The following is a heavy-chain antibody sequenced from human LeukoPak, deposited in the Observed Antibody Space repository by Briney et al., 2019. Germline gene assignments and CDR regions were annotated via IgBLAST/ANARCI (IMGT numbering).Heavy chain of an antibody. CDR3: AKGRTEGGTLALDY. D-gene: IGHD6-19*01. Sequence: PGGSLRLSCAASGFTFSSYAMTWVHQAPGKGLEWVSGISGSGGNTYYTDSVRGRLSISRDNSKNTLYLQVNSLRAEDTAVYYCAKGRTEGGTLALDYWGQGTLVTVSS. V-gene: IGHV3-23*01. CDR2: ISGSGGNT. CDR1: GFTFSSYA. J-gene: IGHJ4*02.